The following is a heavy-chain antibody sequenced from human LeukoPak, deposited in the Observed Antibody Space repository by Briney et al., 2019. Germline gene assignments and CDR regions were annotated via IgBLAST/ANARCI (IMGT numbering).Heavy chain of an antibody. CDR1: GFTFSDYY. CDR2: ISSSGSNI. CDR3: AGQSYYDFWSGYYGY. D-gene: IGHD3-3*01. V-gene: IGHV3-11*04. Sequence: PGGSLRLSCAASGFTFSDYYMSWIRQAPGKGLEWVSYISSSGSNIYYADSVKGRFTISRDNAKNSLYLQMNSLRAVDTAVYYCAGQSYYDFWSGYYGYWGQGTLVTVSS. J-gene: IGHJ4*02.